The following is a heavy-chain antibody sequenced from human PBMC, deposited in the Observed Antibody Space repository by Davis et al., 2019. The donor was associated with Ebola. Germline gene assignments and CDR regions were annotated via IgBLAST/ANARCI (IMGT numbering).Heavy chain of an antibody. D-gene: IGHD2-15*01. V-gene: IGHV1-69*10. CDR3: ARTSGGGGGHYYYGMDV. CDR1: GGTFSSYA. J-gene: IGHJ6*02. CDR2: IIPILGIA. Sequence: SVKVSCKASGGTFSSYAISWVRQAPGQGLEWMGGIIPILGIANYAQKFQGRVTITADESTSTAYMELSSLRSEDTAVYYCARTSGGGGGHYYYGMDVWGQGTTVTVSS.